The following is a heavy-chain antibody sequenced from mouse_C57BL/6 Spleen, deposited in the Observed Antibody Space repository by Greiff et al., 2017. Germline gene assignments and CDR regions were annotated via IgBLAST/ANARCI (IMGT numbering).Heavy chain of an antibody. CDR1: GYTFTSYW. CDR3: ASPYGSSYYWYFDV. V-gene: IGHV1-64*01. D-gene: IGHD1-1*01. J-gene: IGHJ1*03. CDR2: IHPNSGST. Sequence: QVQLQQPGAELVKPGASVKLSCTASGYTFTSYWMHWVKQRPGQGLEWIGMIHPNSGSTNYNEKFKSKATLTVDKSSSTAYMQLSSLTSEDSAVYYCASPYGSSYYWYFDVWGTGTTVTVSS.